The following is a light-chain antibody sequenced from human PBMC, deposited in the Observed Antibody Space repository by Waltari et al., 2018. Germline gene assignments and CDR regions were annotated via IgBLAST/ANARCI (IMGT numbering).Light chain of an antibody. CDR3: QQYNAWPPALT. J-gene: IGKJ4*01. Sequence: VMTQSPATLSVSPGETTTLPFRASQSVGRNLAWYQQKPGQAPRLLISYASTRASGVPARFSGGGSGTDFTLTINTLQSEDFAIYYCQQYNAWPPALTFGGGTKIDIK. V-gene: IGKV3D-15*01. CDR1: QSVGRN. CDR2: YAS.